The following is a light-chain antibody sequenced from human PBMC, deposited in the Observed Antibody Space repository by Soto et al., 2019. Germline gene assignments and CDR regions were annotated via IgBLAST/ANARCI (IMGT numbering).Light chain of an antibody. CDR1: SSDVGTFNL. CDR3: CSYAGTRTSWV. V-gene: IGLV2-23*01. J-gene: IGLJ1*01. Sequence: QSVLTQPASVSGFLGQSITMSCTGSSSDVGTFNLVSWFQQHPGKAPKLLIFEGTKRPSGVSDRFFGSKSGNTASLTIAGLQAEDEVDYHCCSYAGTRTSWVFGTGTKLTVL. CDR2: EGT.